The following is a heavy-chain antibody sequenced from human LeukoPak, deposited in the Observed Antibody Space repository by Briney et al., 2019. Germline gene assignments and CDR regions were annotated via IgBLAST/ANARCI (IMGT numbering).Heavy chain of an antibody. Sequence: SQTLSLTCTVSGDSISRSDYYWNWIRQHPGKGLEWIGYIYYSGRTYYNPSLKSRVTISVDTSKNQFSLRLNSVTAADTALYYCARGSRGGYNWFDPWGQGTLVIVSS. J-gene: IGHJ5*02. D-gene: IGHD3-16*01. V-gene: IGHV4-31*03. CDR3: ARGSRGGYNWFDP. CDR1: GDSISRSDYY. CDR2: IYYSGRT.